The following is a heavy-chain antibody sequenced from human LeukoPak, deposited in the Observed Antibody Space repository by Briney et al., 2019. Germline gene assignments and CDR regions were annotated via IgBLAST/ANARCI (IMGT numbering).Heavy chain of an antibody. CDR2: IKQDGSEK. Sequence: GGSLRLSCAASGFMFSSYWMTWVRQAPGKGLEWVANIKQDGSEKYYVDSVKGRFTISRDNAKNSLYLQMNSLRAEDTAVYYCARDPGEDYWGQGTLVTVSS. CDR3: ARDPGEDY. CDR1: GFMFSSYW. D-gene: IGHD3-16*01. V-gene: IGHV3-7*03. J-gene: IGHJ4*02.